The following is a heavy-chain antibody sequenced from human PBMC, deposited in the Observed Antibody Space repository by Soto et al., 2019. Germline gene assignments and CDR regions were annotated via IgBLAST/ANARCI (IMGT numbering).Heavy chain of an antibody. J-gene: IGHJ4*02. CDR1: GFTFSSYA. CDR3: AREGLLCFGESPPGRFDY. Sequence: QVQLVESGGGVVQPGRSLRLSCAASGFTFSSYAMHWVRQAPGKGLEWVAVISYDGSNKYYADSVKGRFTISRDNSKNTLYLQMNSLRAEDTAVYYCAREGLLCFGESPPGRFDYWGQGTLDTVSS. V-gene: IGHV3-30-3*01. CDR2: ISYDGSNK. D-gene: IGHD3-10*01.